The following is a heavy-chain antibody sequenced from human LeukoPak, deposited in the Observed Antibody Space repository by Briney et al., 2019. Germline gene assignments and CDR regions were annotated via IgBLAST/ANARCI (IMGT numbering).Heavy chain of an antibody. CDR2: IYYSGST. D-gene: IGHD1-26*01. V-gene: IGHV4-59*08. CDR1: GGSISSYY. CDR3: ARVGIHPDYYYYMDV. J-gene: IGHJ6*03. Sequence: SETLSLTCTVSGGSISSYYWSWIRQPPGKGLEWIGYIYYSGSTNYNPSLKSRVTISVGTSKNQFSLKLSSVTAADTAVYYCARVGIHPDYYYYMDVWGKGTTVTVSS.